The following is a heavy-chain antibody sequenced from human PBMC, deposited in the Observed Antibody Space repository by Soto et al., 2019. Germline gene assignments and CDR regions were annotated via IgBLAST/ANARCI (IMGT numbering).Heavy chain of an antibody. CDR1: GYSISSTYF. J-gene: IGHJ4*02. Sequence: SETLSLTCAVSGYSISSTYFWAWIRQPPGKGLEWIGSIYHSGSTYYNPSLKSRVTISVDTSKNQFSLKLSSVTAADTAVYYCARGGTYLYYFDYWGQGPLVTVSA. V-gene: IGHV4-38-2*01. CDR2: IYHSGST. D-gene: IGHD2-15*01. CDR3: ARGGTYLYYFDY.